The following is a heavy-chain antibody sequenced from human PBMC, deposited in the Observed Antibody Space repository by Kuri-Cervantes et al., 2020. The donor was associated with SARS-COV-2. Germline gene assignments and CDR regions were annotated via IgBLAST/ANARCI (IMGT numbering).Heavy chain of an antibody. CDR1: GFTFSSYS. J-gene: IGHJ5*02. Sequence: LSLTCAASGFTFSSYSMNWVRQAPGKGLEWVSSISSSSSYIYYADSVKGRFTISRDNAKNSLYLQMNSLRAEDTAVYYCAKLGFRGWFDPWGQGTLVTVSS. CDR3: AKLGFRGWFDP. V-gene: IGHV3-21*04. CDR2: ISSSSSYI. D-gene: IGHD7-27*01.